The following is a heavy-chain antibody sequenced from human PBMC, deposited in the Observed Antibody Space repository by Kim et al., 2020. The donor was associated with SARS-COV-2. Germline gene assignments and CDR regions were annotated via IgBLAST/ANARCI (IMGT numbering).Heavy chain of an antibody. CDR3: ARESVNYDSSGCSAGFDY. CDR2: IWYDGSNK. Sequence: GGSLRLSCAASGFTFSSYGMHWVRQAPGKGLEWVAVIWYDGSNKYYADSVKGRFTISRDNSKNTLYLQMNSLRAEDTAVYYCARESVNYDSSGCSAGFDYWGQGTLVTVSS. J-gene: IGHJ4*02. CDR1: GFTFSSYG. V-gene: IGHV3-33*01. D-gene: IGHD3-22*01.